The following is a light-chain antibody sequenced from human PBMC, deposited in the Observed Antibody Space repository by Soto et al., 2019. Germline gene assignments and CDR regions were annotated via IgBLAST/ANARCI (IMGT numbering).Light chain of an antibody. Sequence: QSALTQPASVSGSPGQSITLSCTGTSSDVGSYNLVSWYQQHPGKAPKLMIYEGSKRPSGVSNRFSGSKSGNTASLTISGLQAEDEGDYYCCSYAGSHTVVFGGGTKLTVL. CDR2: EGS. V-gene: IGLV2-23*01. CDR1: SSDVGSYNL. J-gene: IGLJ2*01. CDR3: CSYAGSHTVV.